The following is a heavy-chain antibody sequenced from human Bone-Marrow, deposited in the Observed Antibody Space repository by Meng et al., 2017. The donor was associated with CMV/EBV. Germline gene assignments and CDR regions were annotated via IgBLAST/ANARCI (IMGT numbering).Heavy chain of an antibody. V-gene: IGHV3-23*01. CDR2: ISDSVGNT. CDR1: GFTFSSYA. D-gene: IGHD5-12*01. Sequence: GGSLRLSCAASGFTFSSYAMNWVRQFPGKGLECVSTISDSVGNTYYADSVKGRFTISRDNSKNTLYLQMNSLRAEDTAVYYCTKSRNGYGGEDYWGQGTLVTVSS. CDR3: TKSRNGYGGEDY. J-gene: IGHJ4*02.